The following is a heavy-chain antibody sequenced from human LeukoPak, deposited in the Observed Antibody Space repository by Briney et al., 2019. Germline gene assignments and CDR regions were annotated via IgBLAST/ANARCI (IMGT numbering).Heavy chain of an antibody. V-gene: IGHV4-34*01. J-gene: IGHJ4*02. Sequence: SETLSLTCAVYGGSFSGYCWSWIRQPPGKGLEWIGEINHSGSTSYNPSLKSRVTISVDTSKNQFSLKLSSVTAADTAVYYCARTVVVISGGFDYWGQGTLVTVSS. D-gene: IGHD3-22*01. CDR2: INHSGST. CDR1: GGSFSGYC. CDR3: ARTVVVISGGFDY.